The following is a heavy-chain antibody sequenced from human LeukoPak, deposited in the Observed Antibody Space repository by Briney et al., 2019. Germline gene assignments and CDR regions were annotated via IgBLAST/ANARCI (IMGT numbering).Heavy chain of an antibody. CDR2: ISGDGGIT. J-gene: IGHJ4*02. Sequence: GGSLRLSCATSGFIFSDYAMTWVRQAPGKGLEWVSDISGDGGITYYADSVKGRFTISRDSSKNIVYLEMNSLRAEDTAVYYCARAPRGFKWFVENWGQGTLVAVSS. CDR3: ARAPRGFKWFVEN. V-gene: IGHV3-23*01. D-gene: IGHD3-22*01. CDR1: GFIFSDYA.